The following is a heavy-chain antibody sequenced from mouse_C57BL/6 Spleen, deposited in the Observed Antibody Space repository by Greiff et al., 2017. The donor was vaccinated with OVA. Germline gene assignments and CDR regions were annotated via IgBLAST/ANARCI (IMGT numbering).Heavy chain of an antibody. CDR2: ISSGSSTI. CDR3: ARRGYYGSSPYFDY. CDR1: GFTFSDYG. Sequence: EVQVVESGGGLVKPGGSLKLSCAASGFTFSDYGMHWVRQAPEKGLEWVAYISSGSSTIYYADTVKGRFTISRDNAKNTLFLQMTSLRSEDTAMYYCARRGYYGSSPYFDYWGQGTTLTVSS. D-gene: IGHD1-1*01. V-gene: IGHV5-17*01. J-gene: IGHJ2*01.